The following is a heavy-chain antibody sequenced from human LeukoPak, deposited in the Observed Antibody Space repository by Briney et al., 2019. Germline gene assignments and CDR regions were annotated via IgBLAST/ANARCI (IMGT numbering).Heavy chain of an antibody. CDR3: IISLRYCTSTSCYR. Sequence: GGSLRLSCAASGLTVSSNYMSWVRQAPGKGLEWVSLISGSGGSTYYADSVKGRFTISRDNSKNTLYLQMNSLRAEDTAVYYCIISLRYCTSTSCYRWGQGTLVTVSS. V-gene: IGHV3-23*01. CDR2: ISGSGGST. D-gene: IGHD2-2*01. J-gene: IGHJ4*02. CDR1: GLTVSSNY.